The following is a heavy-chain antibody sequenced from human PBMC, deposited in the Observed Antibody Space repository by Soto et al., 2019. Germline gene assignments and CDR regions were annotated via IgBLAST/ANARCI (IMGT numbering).Heavy chain of an antibody. J-gene: IGHJ6*02. V-gene: IGHV5-10-1*01. CDR2: IDPSDSYT. D-gene: IGHD2-2*01. CDR3: ARQGVVVPAAMEYYYYYGMDV. CDR1: GYSFTSYW. Sequence: GESLKISCKGSGYSFTSYWISWVRQMPGKGLEWMGRIDPSDSYTNYSPSFQGHVTISADKSISTAYLQWSSLKASDTAMYSCARQGVVVPAAMEYYYYYGMDVWGQGTTVTVSS.